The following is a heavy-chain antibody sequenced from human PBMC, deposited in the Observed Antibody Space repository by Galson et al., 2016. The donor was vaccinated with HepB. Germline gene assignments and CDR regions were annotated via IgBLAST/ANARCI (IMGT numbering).Heavy chain of an antibody. CDR3: ARDDDGDYVFAY. CDR1: GFTFSSYW. CDR2: INSDGSST. J-gene: IGHJ4*02. V-gene: IGHV3-74*01. Sequence: SLRLSCAASGFTFSSYWMHWVRQAPGKGLVWVSRINSDGSSTSYADSVKGRFTISRDNAKNTLYLQMNSPRAEDTAVYYCARDDDGDYVFAYWGQGTLVTVSS. D-gene: IGHD4-17*01.